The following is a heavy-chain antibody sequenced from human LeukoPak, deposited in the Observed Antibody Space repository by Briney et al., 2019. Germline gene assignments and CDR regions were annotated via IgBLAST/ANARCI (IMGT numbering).Heavy chain of an antibody. CDR3: ARASPYYGGNSYYFDY. CDR2: INTDGSST. J-gene: IGHJ4*02. Sequence: GGSLRLSCAASGFTFSSYWMHWVRQAPGKGLVWVSRINTDGSSTSYADSVKGRFTISRDNSKNTLYLQMNSLRAEDTAVYYCARASPYYGGNSYYFDYWGQGTLVTVSS. V-gene: IGHV3-74*01. CDR1: GFTFSSYW. D-gene: IGHD4-23*01.